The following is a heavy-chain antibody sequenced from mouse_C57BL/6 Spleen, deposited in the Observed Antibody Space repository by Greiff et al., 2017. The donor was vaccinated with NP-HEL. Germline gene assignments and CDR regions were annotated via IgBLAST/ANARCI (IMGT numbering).Heavy chain of an antibody. V-gene: IGHV1-55*01. Sequence: QVQLQQPGAELVKPGASVKMSCKASGYTFTSYWITWVKQRPGQGLEWIGDIYPGSGSTNYNEKFKSKATLTVDTSSSTAYMQLSSLTSEDSAVYYCAREGNWDGVYYFDYWGQGTTLTVSS. CDR3: AREGNWDGVYYFDY. CDR2: IYPGSGST. CDR1: GYTFTSYW. D-gene: IGHD4-1*01. J-gene: IGHJ2*01.